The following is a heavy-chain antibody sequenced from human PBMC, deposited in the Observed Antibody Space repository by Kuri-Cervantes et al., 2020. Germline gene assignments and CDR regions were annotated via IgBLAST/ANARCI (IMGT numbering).Heavy chain of an antibody. D-gene: IGHD6-13*01. CDR2: IYHSGST. CDR3: ARQQQQLRLYNWFDP. V-gene: IGHV4-30-2*01. Sequence: SETLSLTCAVSGGSISSGGYSWSWIRQPPGKGLEWIGYIYHSGSTYYNPSLKSRVTISVDTSKNQFSLKLSSVTAADTAVYYCARQQQQLRLYNWFDPWGQGTLVTVSS. CDR1: GGSISSGGYS. J-gene: IGHJ5*02.